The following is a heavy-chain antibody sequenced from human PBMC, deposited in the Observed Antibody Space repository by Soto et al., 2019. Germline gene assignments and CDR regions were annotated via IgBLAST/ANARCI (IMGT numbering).Heavy chain of an antibody. CDR2: ISAYNGNT. CDR1: GYTFTSYG. J-gene: IGHJ5*02. CDR3: ARVFDFWSGSYDWFDP. D-gene: IGHD3-3*01. Sequence: ASVKVSCKASGYTFTSYGISWVRQAPGQGLEWMGWISAYNGNTNYAQKLQGRVTMTTDTSTSTAYMELRSLRSDDTAVYYCARVFDFWSGSYDWFDPRGQGXLVTVYS. V-gene: IGHV1-18*01.